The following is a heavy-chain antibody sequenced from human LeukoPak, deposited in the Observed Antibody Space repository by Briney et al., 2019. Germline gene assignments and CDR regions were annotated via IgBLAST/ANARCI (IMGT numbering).Heavy chain of an antibody. CDR3: ASPYCSSTSCSLDDY. J-gene: IGHJ4*02. D-gene: IGHD2-2*01. V-gene: IGHV3-48*03. Sequence: LAGGSLRLSCAASGFTFSSYEMNWVRRAPGKGLEWVSYISSSGSTIYYADSVKGRFTISRDNAKNSLYLQMNSLRAEDTAVYYCASPYCSSTSCSLDDYWGQGTLVTVPS. CDR2: ISSSGSTI. CDR1: GFTFSSYE.